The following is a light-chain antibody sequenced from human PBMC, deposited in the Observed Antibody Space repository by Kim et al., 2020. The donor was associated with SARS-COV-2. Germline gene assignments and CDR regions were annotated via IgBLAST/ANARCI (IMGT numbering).Light chain of an antibody. V-gene: IGLV3-21*04. CDR3: QVWDNSTDHWV. Sequence: APGGTARIACGGDNFGSKIGHWYQQRPGQAPVLVIFYDRERPSRIPERISGSKSGNTATLTISRVEAGDEADYYCQVWDNSTDHWVFGGGTKLTVL. CDR1: NFGSKI. CDR2: YDR. J-gene: IGLJ3*02.